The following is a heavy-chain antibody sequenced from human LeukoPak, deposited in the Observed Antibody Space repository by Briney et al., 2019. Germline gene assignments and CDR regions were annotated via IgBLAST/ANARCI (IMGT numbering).Heavy chain of an antibody. J-gene: IGHJ5*02. Sequence: PGGSLRLSCAASGFAFSYYTMNWVRQAPGKGLEWVSSISFCSTYLYYSYQVKGRFTISRDNPKNSLYLQMNGLRAEDTAVYYCARFGGDKKACQITGTTKWFDPWGHGTLVTVSS. CDR2: ISFCSTYL. CDR1: GFAFSYYT. CDR3: ARFGGDKKACQITGTTKWFDP. D-gene: IGHD1-20*01. V-gene: IGHV3-21*01.